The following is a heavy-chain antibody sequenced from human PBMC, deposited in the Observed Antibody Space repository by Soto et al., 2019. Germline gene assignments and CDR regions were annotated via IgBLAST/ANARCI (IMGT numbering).Heavy chain of an antibody. CDR1: GGTFSSYA. D-gene: IGHD4-17*01. V-gene: IGHV1-69*13. Sequence: GASVKVSCKASGGTFSSYAISWVRQAPGQGLEWMGGIIPIFGTANYAQKFQGRVTITADGSTSTAYMELSSLRSEDTAVYYCARGRTVNYFDYWGQGTLVTVSS. CDR2: IIPIFGTA. J-gene: IGHJ4*02. CDR3: ARGRTVNYFDY.